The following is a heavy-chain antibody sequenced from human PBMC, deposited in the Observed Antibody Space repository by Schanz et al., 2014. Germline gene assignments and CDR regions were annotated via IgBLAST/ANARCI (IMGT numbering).Heavy chain of an antibody. CDR3: AKGMGYCSGGTCYDYYYYGLDV. CDR1: GFTFSSYA. Sequence: EVRLVESGGGLVQPGGSLRLSCAASGFTFSSYAMSWVRQAPGKGLEWVSSISHSGGSKYYADSVKGRFTISRDNSENTLYLQMNSLSADDTAVFYCAKGMGYCSGGTCYDYYYYGLDVWGQGTMVTVSS. CDR2: ISHSGGSK. V-gene: IGHV3-23*04. J-gene: IGHJ3*01. D-gene: IGHD2-15*01.